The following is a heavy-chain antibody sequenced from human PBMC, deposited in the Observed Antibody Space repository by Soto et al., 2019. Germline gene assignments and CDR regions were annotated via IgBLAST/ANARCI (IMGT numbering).Heavy chain of an antibody. CDR2: ISAYNGNT. D-gene: IGHD1-7*01. V-gene: IGHV1-18*01. CDR1: GYTFTRYC. Sequence: GASVKVSCKASGYTFTRYCSSWVRHAPGQGLEWMGWISAYNGNTNYAQKLQGRVTMTTDTSTSTAYMELRSLRSDDTAVYYCARDHFVVTGTYNWFDPWGQGTLVTVSS. CDR3: ARDHFVVTGTYNWFDP. J-gene: IGHJ5*02.